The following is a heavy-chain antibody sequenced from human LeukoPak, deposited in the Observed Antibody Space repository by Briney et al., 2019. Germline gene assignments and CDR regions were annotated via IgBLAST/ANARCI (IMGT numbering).Heavy chain of an antibody. CDR1: GYTFRYYW. J-gene: IGHJ1*01. Sequence: KIGESLKISCTGSGYTFRYYWIGWVRQLPGKGLEWMGIIYPDDSDTKYSPSFQGQVTISADKSINTAYLQWSSLKASDTAMYYCARLEQVATKSAEYSQHWGQGTLVTVSS. D-gene: IGHD5-12*01. V-gene: IGHV5-51*01. CDR2: IYPDDSDT. CDR3: ARLEQVATKSAEYSQH.